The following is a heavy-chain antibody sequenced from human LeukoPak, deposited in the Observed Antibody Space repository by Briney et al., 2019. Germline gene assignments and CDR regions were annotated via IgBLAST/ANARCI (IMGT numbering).Heavy chain of an antibody. Sequence: SETLSLTCAVYGGSFSGYYWSWIRQPPGKGLEWIGEINHSGSTNYNPSLKSRVTISVDTPKNQFFLKLSSVTAADTAVYYCARGPDTNWFDPWGQGTLVTVSS. V-gene: IGHV4-34*01. J-gene: IGHJ5*02. CDR3: ARGPDTNWFDP. CDR2: INHSGST. D-gene: IGHD3-9*01. CDR1: GGSFSGYY.